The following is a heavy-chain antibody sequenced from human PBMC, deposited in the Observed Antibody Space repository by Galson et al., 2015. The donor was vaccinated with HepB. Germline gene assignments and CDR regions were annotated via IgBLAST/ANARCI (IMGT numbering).Heavy chain of an antibody. CDR2: INPNNDIT. V-gene: IGHV1-46*04. CDR3: AREGGP. Sequence: SVKVSCKASGYTFTTYYMFWVRQAPGQGLEWMGLINPNNDITTYAQQLQGRVTMTRDTSTSTVYMELSSLTSEDTAVYYCAREGGPWGQGTLVTVSS. J-gene: IGHJ5*02. D-gene: IGHD3-16*01. CDR1: GYTFTTYY.